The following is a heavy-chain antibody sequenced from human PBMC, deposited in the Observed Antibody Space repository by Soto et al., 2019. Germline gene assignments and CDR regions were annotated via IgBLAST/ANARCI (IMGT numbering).Heavy chain of an antibody. D-gene: IGHD4-17*01. Sequence: PGGSLRLSCAASGFTFSTYSMSWVRQAPGKGLEWVSSLSSTGDIYYTDSGKGRFTISRDNAKNSLYLQTNSLRAEDTAVYYCAKVKVTTTYFDYWGQGTLVTVSS. CDR1: GFTFSTYS. V-gene: IGHV3-21*04. CDR2: LSSTGDI. CDR3: AKVKVTTTYFDY. J-gene: IGHJ4*02.